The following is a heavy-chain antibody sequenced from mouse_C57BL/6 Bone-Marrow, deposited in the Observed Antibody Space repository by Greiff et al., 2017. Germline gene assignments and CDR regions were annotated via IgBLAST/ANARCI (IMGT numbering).Heavy chain of an antibody. CDR1: GYAFSSSW. D-gene: IGHD1-1*01. J-gene: IGHJ2*01. CDR3: ARWGITTVVALDD. Sequence: QVQLKESGPELVKPGASVKISCKASGYAFSSSWMNWVKQRPGKGLEWIGRIYPGDGDTNYNGKFKGKATLTADKSSSTAYMQLSSLTSEDSAVYFCARWGITTVVALDDWGQGTTRTVSS. V-gene: IGHV1-82*01. CDR2: IYPGDGDT.